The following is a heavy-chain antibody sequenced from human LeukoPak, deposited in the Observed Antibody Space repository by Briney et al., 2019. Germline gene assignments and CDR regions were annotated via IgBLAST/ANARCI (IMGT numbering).Heavy chain of an antibody. V-gene: IGHV1-46*01. CDR2: INPSGGGT. CDR3: ARPWGNYQSPFDP. D-gene: IGHD1-7*01. Sequence: ASVKVSCKASGYTFTSYYIHWVRQAPGQGLVWMGIINPSGGGTSYAQKFQDRVTMTRDTSTSTVYMELSSLRSEDTAVYSCARPWGNYQSPFDPWGQGTLVTVSS. J-gene: IGHJ5*02. CDR1: GYTFTSYY.